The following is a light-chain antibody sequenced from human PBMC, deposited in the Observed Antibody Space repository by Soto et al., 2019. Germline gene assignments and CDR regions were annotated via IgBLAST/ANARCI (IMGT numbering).Light chain of an antibody. CDR1: SSNIGGNS. CDR3: SSYTTSTTLV. J-gene: IGLJ3*02. V-gene: IGLV2-14*01. Sequence: QSVMTQPPSVSAAPGQKVTISCSGSSSNIGGNSVSWYQQLPGTAPKVMIYEVSNRPSGVSNRFSGSKSGNTASLTISGLQAEDEADYYCSSYTTSTTLVFGGGTQLTVL. CDR2: EVS.